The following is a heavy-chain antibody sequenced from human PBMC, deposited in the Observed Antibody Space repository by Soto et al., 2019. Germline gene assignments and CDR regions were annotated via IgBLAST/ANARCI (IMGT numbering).Heavy chain of an antibody. J-gene: IGHJ3*02. Sequence: SCAASGFTFSSYGMHWVRQAPGKGLEGVALIWFDGSDKYYTESVKGRFTISRDNSKSTLYLQMNSLRAEDTAVYYCARLYCSASSCYSVGAFDIRGQGTMVTVSS. V-gene: IGHV3-33*01. CDR2: IWFDGSDK. CDR1: GFTFSSYG. CDR3: ARLYCSASSCYSVGAFDI. D-gene: IGHD2-2*01.